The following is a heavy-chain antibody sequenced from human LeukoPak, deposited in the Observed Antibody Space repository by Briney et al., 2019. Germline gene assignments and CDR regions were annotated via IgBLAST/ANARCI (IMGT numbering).Heavy chain of an antibody. CDR2: IYYSGST. D-gene: IGHD1-7*01. CDR1: GGSISSSSYY. V-gene: IGHV4-39*07. CDR3: ARGLTGTTLSYYYYVDV. J-gene: IGHJ6*03. Sequence: SETLSLTCTVSGGSISSSSYYWGWIRQPPGKGLEWIGSIYYSGSTYYNPSLKSRVTISVDTSKNQFSLKLSSVTAADTAVYYCARGLTGTTLSYYYYVDVWGKGTTVTVSS.